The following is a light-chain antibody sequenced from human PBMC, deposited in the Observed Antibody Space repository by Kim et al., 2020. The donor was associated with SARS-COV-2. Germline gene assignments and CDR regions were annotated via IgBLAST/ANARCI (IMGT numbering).Light chain of an antibody. Sequence: PGQSFTISCAGTSSDFGCYNYVSWYQQHPGKAPKLIIYGVNKRPSGVPDRFSGSKSGNTASLTVSGLQAEDEADYYCSSSAGSINVFGSGTKVTVL. CDR1: SSDFGCYNY. CDR3: SSSAGSINV. CDR2: GVN. V-gene: IGLV2-8*01. J-gene: IGLJ1*01.